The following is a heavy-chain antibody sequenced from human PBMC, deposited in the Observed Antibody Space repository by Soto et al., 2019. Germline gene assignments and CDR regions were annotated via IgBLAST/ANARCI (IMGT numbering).Heavy chain of an antibody. CDR1: GFTFSSYA. CDR3: AKDALHIVVVVAATPSHFDY. J-gene: IGHJ4*02. V-gene: IGHV3-23*01. Sequence: GGSLRLSCAASGFTFSSYAMSWVRQAPGKGLEWVSAISGSGGSTYYADSVKGRFTISRDNSKNTLYLQMNSLRAEDTAVYYCAKDALHIVVVVAATPSHFDYWGQGTLVTVSS. CDR2: ISGSGGST. D-gene: IGHD2-15*01.